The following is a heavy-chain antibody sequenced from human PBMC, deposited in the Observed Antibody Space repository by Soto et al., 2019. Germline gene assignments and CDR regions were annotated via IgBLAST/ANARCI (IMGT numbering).Heavy chain of an antibody. D-gene: IGHD4-4*01. CDR1: GYSFAGYW. Sequence: PGESLKISCKGSGYSFAGYWITWVRQKPGKGLEWMGRIDPSDSHTSYSPSFQGHVTISAAKSISTAYLQWSSLKASDTAMYYCARHQYNSNLFDYWGQGTLVTVSS. V-gene: IGHV5-10-1*01. J-gene: IGHJ4*02. CDR3: ARHQYNSNLFDY. CDR2: IDPSDSHT.